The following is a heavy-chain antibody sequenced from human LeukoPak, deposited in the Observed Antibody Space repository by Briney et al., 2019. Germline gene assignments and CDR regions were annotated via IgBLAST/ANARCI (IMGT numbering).Heavy chain of an antibody. V-gene: IGHV1-69*13. Sequence: GASVNVSCKASGGTFSSYAISWVRQAPGHGLEWMGGIVPIFGTANYAQKFQGRVTITADESTSTAYMELSSLRSEDTAVYYCARGATVVTYYFDYWGQGTLVTVSS. CDR1: GGTFSSYA. J-gene: IGHJ4*02. CDR3: ARGATVVTYYFDY. CDR2: IVPIFGTA. D-gene: IGHD4-23*01.